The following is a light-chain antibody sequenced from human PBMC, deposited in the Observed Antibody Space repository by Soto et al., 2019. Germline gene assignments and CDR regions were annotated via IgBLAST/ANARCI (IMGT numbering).Light chain of an antibody. CDR2: DAY. J-gene: IGKJ2*01. CDR1: QSVDRY. CDR3: QHYGSSPPHT. V-gene: IGKV3-20*01. Sequence: EVVLTQSPDTLSLSPGETATLSCRASQSVDRYVAWYQQKLGQAPRLLIYDAYTRATGVGARFTGSGSATDFTLTISRLESEDFAVYYCQHYGSSPPHTFGQGTKLEIK.